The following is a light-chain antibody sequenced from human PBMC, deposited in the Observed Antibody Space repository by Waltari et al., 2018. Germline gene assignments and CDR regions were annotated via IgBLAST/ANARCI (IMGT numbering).Light chain of an antibody. CDR1: QRVSRA. CDR2: GAS. J-gene: IGKJ1*01. Sequence: SCRASQRVSRALAWYQQNPGQAPRLLIYGASNRATGIPDRFSGSGSGTDFSLIIIRLEPEDFAVYYCQHYVSLPVTFGQGTKVEIK. V-gene: IGKV3-20*01. CDR3: QHYVSLPVT.